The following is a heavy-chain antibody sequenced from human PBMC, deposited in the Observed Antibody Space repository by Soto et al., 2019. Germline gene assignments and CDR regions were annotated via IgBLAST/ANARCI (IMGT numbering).Heavy chain of an antibody. CDR2: INPNSGGT. J-gene: IGHJ6*04. V-gene: IGHV1-2*04. D-gene: IGHD4-4*01. CDR1: GFTFTCCY. Sequence: GASVKVSCEARGFTFTCCYMHWARQSPGQGLEWMGWINPNSGGTNYAQKFQGWVTMTRDTSISTAYMELSRLRSDDTAVYYCAIDRFLHDYSIYVVYSFLEVWGKGTSVTVSS. CDR3: AIDRFLHDYSIYVVYSFLEV.